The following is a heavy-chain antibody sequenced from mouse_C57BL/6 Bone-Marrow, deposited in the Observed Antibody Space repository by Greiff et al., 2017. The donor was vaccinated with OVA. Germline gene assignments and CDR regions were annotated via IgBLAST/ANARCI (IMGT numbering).Heavy chain of an antibody. Sequence: QVQLQQSGAELVKPGASVKMSCKASGYTFTTYSIEWMKQNHGKSLEWIGNFHPYNDDTKYNAKFKGKATLTVEQSSITVYLELSQLTSDASAVSSCSRSSSVYIFAYWGQGTLVTVSA. CDR1: GYTFTTYS. J-gene: IGHJ3*01. V-gene: IGHV1-47*01. CDR3: SRSSSVYIFAY. CDR2: FHPYNDDT. D-gene: IGHD3-2*02.